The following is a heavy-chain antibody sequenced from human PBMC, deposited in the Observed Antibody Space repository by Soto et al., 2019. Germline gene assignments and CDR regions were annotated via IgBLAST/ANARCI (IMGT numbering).Heavy chain of an antibody. J-gene: IGHJ4*02. CDR3: ARVGFYGSYGSYYFHY. CDR1: GYTFTCYY. D-gene: IGHD5-18*01. V-gene: IGHV1-46*03. Sequence: ASVKVSCKASGYTFTCYYMHWVRQAPGQGLEWMGIINPSGGSTSYAQKFQGRVTMTRDTSTSTVYMELSSLRSEDTAVYYCARVGFYGSYGSYYFHYWGQGTLVTVSS. CDR2: INPSGGST.